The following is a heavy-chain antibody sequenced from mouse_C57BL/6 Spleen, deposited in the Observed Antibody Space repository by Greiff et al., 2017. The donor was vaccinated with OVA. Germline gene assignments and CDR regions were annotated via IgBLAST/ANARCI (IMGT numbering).Heavy chain of an antibody. Sequence: EVKLVESGGGLVQPGGSMKLSCVASGFTFSNYWMNWVRQSPEKGLEWVAQIRLKSDNYATHYAESVKGRFTISRDDSKSSVYLQMNNLRAEDTGIYYCFNWDGFAYWGQGTLVTVSA. CDR2: IRLKSDNYAT. D-gene: IGHD4-1*01. J-gene: IGHJ3*01. CDR3: FNWDGFAY. CDR1: GFTFSNYW. V-gene: IGHV6-3*01.